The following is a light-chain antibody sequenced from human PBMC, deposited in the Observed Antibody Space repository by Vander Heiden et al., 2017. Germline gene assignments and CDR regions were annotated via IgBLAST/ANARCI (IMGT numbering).Light chain of an antibody. CDR1: AHTLGDNV. V-gene: IGLV1-36*01. J-gene: IGLJ2*01. Sequence: QSALTQPPSVSAAPRHRVTLPCSGTAHTLGDNVVNWYQQLRGKAPTLLVYFDDLLASGVSDRFSGSRCGTTASLAISGLESEDEADYYCASWDDSLNGVVFGGGTRLTVL. CDR3: ASWDDSLNGVV. CDR2: FDD.